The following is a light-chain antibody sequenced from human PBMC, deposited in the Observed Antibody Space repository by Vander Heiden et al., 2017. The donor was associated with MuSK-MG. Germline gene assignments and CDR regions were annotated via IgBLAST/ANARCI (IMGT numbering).Light chain of an antibody. J-gene: IGKJ1*01. CDR1: QSVSSNY. Sequence: DIVLTQSPGTLSLSPGERATLSCRASQSVSSNYLVWYQQKPGQAPRLLMFGASSRATGIPDRFSGSGSGTDFTLTISRLEPEDFAVYYCQQHGSSPATFGQGTKVEIK. CDR3: QQHGSSPAT. V-gene: IGKV3-20*01. CDR2: GAS.